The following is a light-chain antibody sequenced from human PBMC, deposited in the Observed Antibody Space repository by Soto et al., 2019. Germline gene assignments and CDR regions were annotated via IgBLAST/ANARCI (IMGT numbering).Light chain of an antibody. J-gene: IGKJ4*01. V-gene: IGKV1-5*01. CDR3: QQYDNYPLT. Sequence: DIQMTQSPSTLSASVGDRVTITCRASQSMSTWLAWYQQKPGKAPNLLIYDASSLKSGVASRFSGSGSGTEFTLTINSLQPDDFATYYCQQYDNYPLTFGGGTKVEIK. CDR1: QSMSTW. CDR2: DAS.